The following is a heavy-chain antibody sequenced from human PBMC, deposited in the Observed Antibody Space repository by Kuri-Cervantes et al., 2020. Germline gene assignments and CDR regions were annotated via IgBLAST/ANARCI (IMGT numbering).Heavy chain of an antibody. Sequence: GESLKISCVASGFTFSSYWMNWVRQAPGKGLEWVAVIWYDGSNKYYADSVKGRFTISRDNSKNTLYLQMNSLRAEDTAVYYCARGGYSSSWYLIEHIDYWGQGTLVTVSS. V-gene: IGHV3-33*08. CDR1: GFTFSSYW. J-gene: IGHJ4*02. D-gene: IGHD6-13*01. CDR2: IWYDGSNK. CDR3: ARGGYSSSWYLIEHIDY.